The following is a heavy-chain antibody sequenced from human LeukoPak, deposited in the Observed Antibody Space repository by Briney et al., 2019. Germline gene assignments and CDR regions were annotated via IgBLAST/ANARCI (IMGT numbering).Heavy chain of an antibody. CDR3: ARGLITMVRGAVKGPFDY. CDR1: GYTFTSYD. Sequence: GASVKVSCKASGYTFTSYDINWVRQATGQGLEWMGWMNPNSGNTGYAQKFQGRVTMTTDTSTSTAYMELRSLRSDDTAVYYCARGLITMVRGAVKGPFDYWGQGTLVTVSS. D-gene: IGHD3-10*01. CDR2: MNPNSGNT. J-gene: IGHJ4*02. V-gene: IGHV1-8*02.